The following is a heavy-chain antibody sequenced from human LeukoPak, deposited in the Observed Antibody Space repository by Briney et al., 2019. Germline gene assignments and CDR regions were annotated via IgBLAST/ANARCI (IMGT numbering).Heavy chain of an antibody. CDR3: ARGYFREDYFDY. Sequence: GGSLRLSCAASGSTFSSYSMNWVRQAPGKGLEWVSSISSSSSYIYYADSVKGRFTISRDNAKNSLYLQMNSLRAEDTAVYYCARGYFREDYFDYWGQGTLVTVSS. J-gene: IGHJ4*02. CDR2: ISSSSSYI. D-gene: IGHD3-9*01. CDR1: GSTFSSYS. V-gene: IGHV3-21*01.